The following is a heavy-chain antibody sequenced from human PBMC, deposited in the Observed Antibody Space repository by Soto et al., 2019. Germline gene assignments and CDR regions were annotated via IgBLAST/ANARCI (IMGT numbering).Heavy chain of an antibody. D-gene: IGHD3-10*01. V-gene: IGHV4-59*08. J-gene: IGHJ4*02. CDR1: GGSISSYY. Sequence: QVQLQESGPGLVKPSETLSLTCTVSGGSISSYYWSWIRQPPGKGLEWIGYIYYSGSTNYHPSLNSRVTISIGPSKNQFSLKLSSVTAADTAVYYFARHSHRLWFGELLYSPNFDYWGQGTLVTVSS. CDR3: ARHSHRLWFGELLYSPNFDY. CDR2: IYYSGST.